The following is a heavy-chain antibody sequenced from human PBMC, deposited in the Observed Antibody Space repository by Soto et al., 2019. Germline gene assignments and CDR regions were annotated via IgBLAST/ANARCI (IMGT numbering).Heavy chain of an antibody. D-gene: IGHD3-16*01. CDR1: RYTFTSYA. V-gene: IGHV1-3*01. CDR2: INAGNGNT. J-gene: IGHJ6*02. Sequence: ASVKVSCKASRYTFTSYAMHWVRQAPGQRLEWMGWINAGNGNTQYSQKFQCRVTITRDTSASTAYMELSSLRSEDTAVYYCARDAVLWISGYYGMDVWGQGTTVTSP. CDR3: ARDAVLWISGYYGMDV.